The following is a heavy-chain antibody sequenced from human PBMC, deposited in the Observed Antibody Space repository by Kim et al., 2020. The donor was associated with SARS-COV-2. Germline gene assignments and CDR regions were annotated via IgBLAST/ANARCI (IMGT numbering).Heavy chain of an antibody. Sequence: GGSLRLSCAASGFTFSAYAMSWVRQAPGKGLEWVSAIHSSGGNSFYANSVKGRFTISRDNSKNTLYLQMNSLRAEDTAIYYCAKVFSASCHGSSDYWGQGTLVTVSS. CDR3: AKVFSASCHGSSDY. CDR2: IHSSGGNS. CDR1: GFTFSAYA. D-gene: IGHD2-15*01. V-gene: IGHV3-23*01. J-gene: IGHJ4*02.